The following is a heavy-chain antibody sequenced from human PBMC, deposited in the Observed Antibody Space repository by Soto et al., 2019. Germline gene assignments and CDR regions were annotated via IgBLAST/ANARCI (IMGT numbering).Heavy chain of an antibody. CDR1: GGSITSTNW. Sequence: ASETLSLTCAVSGGSITSTNWWTWVRQTPGKGLEWIGEIQHSGSANYNPSLKSRLTISVDKSKNQFSLKLSSVAAADTAVYYCVRNTSPRRLDVWGQGTTVTVSS. CDR3: VRNTSPRRLDV. D-gene: IGHD2-2*01. CDR2: IQHSGSA. J-gene: IGHJ6*02. V-gene: IGHV4-4*02.